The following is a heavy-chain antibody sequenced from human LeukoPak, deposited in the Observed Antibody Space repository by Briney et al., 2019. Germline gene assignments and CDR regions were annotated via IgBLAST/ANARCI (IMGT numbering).Heavy chain of an antibody. CDR2: ISYDGSNK. Sequence: GGSLRLSCAASGFTFSSYGMHWVRQAPGKGLEWVAVISYDGSNKYYADSVKGRFTISRDNSKNTLYLQMNSLRAEDTAVYYCARAWTTGAFDIWGQGTMVTVSS. V-gene: IGHV3-30*03. D-gene: IGHD4-17*01. CDR1: GFTFSSYG. CDR3: ARAWTTGAFDI. J-gene: IGHJ3*02.